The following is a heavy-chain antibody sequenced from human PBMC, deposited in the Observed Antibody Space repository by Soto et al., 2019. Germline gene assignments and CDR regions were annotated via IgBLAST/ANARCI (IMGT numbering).Heavy chain of an antibody. Sequence: EVQLLESGGDLVQPGGSLRLSCAASGFIFSNYAMTWVRQAPGKGPEWVSTFTSAGSTYYRDTVKGRFTISRDNSKNTLYLQMSSLRAEDTAVYYCARTDKYNSQSSGWANRFDYWGQGTLVTVSS. V-gene: IGHV3-23*01. CDR1: GFIFSNYA. CDR3: ARTDKYNSQSSGWANRFDY. J-gene: IGHJ4*02. CDR2: FTSAGST. D-gene: IGHD1-20*01.